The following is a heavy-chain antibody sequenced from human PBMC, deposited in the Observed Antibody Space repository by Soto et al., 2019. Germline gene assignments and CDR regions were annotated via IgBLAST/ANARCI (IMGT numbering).Heavy chain of an antibody. Sequence: ASVKVSCKASGYTFTSYGISWVRQAPGQGLGWMGWISAYNGNTNYAQKLQGRVTMTTDTSTSTAYMELRSLRSDDTAVYYCVRDGSNYYYYYMDVWGKGTTVTVSS. CDR3: VRDGSNYYYYYMDV. CDR2: ISAYNGNT. CDR1: GYTFTSYG. J-gene: IGHJ6*03. V-gene: IGHV1-18*01.